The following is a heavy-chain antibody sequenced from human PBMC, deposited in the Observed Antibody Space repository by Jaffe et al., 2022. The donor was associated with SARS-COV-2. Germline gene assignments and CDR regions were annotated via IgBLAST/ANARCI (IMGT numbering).Heavy chain of an antibody. Sequence: EVQLLESGGGLVQPGGSLRLSCAASGFTFSSYAMSWVRQAPGKGLEWVSAISGSGGSTYYADSVKGRFTISRDNSKNTLYLQMNSLRAEDTAVYYCAKSGAAAGLSYDYYYGMDVWGQGTTVTVSS. CDR2: ISGSGGST. J-gene: IGHJ6*02. D-gene: IGHD6-13*01. CDR3: AKSGAAAGLSYDYYYGMDV. CDR1: GFTFSSYA. V-gene: IGHV3-23*01.